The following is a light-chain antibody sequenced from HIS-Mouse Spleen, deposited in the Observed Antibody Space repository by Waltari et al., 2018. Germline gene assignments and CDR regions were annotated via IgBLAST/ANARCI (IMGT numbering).Light chain of an antibody. CDR1: SRDVGSYNR. J-gene: IGLJ1*01. CDR2: EVS. V-gene: IGLV2-18*02. CDR3: SSYTSSSTV. Sequence: QSALTQPPSVSGSPGQSVTTSCTGTSRDVGSYNRVSWYQQPPGPAPKLMIYEVSNRPSGVPDRFSGSKSGNTASLTISGLQAEDEADYYCSSYTSSSTVFGTGTKVTVL.